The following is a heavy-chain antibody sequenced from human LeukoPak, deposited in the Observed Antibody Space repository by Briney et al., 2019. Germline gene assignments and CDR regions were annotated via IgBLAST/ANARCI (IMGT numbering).Heavy chain of an antibody. CDR3: ARDLAYDYVWGSYRYPFDY. CDR2: ISAYNGNT. V-gene: IGHV1-18*01. J-gene: IGHJ4*02. CDR1: GYTFTSYD. D-gene: IGHD3-16*02. Sequence: ASVKVSCKASGYTFTSYDINWVRQAPGQGLEWMGWISAYNGNTNYAQKLQGRVTMTTDTSTSTAYMELRSLRSDDTAVYYCARDLAYDYVWGSYRYPFDYWGQGTLVTVSS.